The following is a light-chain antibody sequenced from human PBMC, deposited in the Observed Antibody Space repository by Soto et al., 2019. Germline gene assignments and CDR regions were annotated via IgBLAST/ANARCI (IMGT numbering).Light chain of an antibody. CDR3: QQYGSSSWT. J-gene: IGKJ1*01. V-gene: IGKV3-20*01. CDR1: QSISSSY. Sequence: EIVLTQSPGTLLLSQGKRATLSCRASQSISSSYLAWYQQRPGQAPRLLIYGASSRATGIPDRFSGSGSGTEFTLTISRLEPEDFAVYYCQQYGSSSWTFGQGTKADIK. CDR2: GAS.